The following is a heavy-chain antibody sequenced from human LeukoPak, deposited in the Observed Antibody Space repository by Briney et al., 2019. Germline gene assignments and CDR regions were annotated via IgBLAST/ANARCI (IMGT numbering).Heavy chain of an antibody. Sequence: GGSLRLSCAASGFTFSSYAMHWVRQAPSKGLEWVAVISYDGSNKYYADSAKGRFTISRDNPKNTLYLQMNSLRAEDTAVYYCARDKGDYWGQGTLVTVSS. J-gene: IGHJ4*02. V-gene: IGHV3-30-3*01. CDR1: GFTFSSYA. CDR3: ARDKGDY. CDR2: ISYDGSNK.